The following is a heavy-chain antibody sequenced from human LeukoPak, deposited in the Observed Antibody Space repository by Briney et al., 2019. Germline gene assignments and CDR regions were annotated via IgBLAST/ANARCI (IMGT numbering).Heavy chain of an antibody. J-gene: IGHJ6*03. D-gene: IGHD3-10*01. V-gene: IGHV1-46*01. CDR3: ARNRYGSGRDYYYYYMDV. CDR1: GYTFTSYY. Sequence: ASVKVSCKASGYTFTSYYMHWVRQAPGQGLEWMGIINPSGGSTNYAQKFQGRVTITADESTSTAYMELSSLRSEDTAVYYCARNRYGSGRDYYYYYMDVWGKGTTVTISS. CDR2: INPSGGST.